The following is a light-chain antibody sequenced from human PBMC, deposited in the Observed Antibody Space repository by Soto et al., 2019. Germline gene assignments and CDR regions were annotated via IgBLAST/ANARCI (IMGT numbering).Light chain of an antibody. CDR1: QSISHF. V-gene: IGKV1-5*01. CDR2: DAS. CDR3: QQYTRYSRA. Sequence: DIQITQSPSTLSASVGDRVTLPCRASQSISHFLAWYEQKPGKVPKLLIYDASNLGSGVPSRGSGSGAGTDFTLTISGLQPDDFTTDDCQQYTRYSRAFGQGTKVDIK. J-gene: IGKJ1*01.